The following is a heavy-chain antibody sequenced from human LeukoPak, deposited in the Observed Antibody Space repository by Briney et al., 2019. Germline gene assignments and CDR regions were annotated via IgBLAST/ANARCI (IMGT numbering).Heavy chain of an antibody. J-gene: IGHJ5*02. Sequence: PSETLSLTCTVSGGSISRYYWSWIRQPPGKGLEWIGYIYTSGSTNYNPSLKSRVTISVDTSKNQFSLKLSSVTAADTAVYYCARAAVNNWFDPWGQGTLVTVSS. V-gene: IGHV4-4*09. CDR2: IYTSGST. CDR1: GGSISRYY. D-gene: IGHD6-13*01. CDR3: ARAAVNNWFDP.